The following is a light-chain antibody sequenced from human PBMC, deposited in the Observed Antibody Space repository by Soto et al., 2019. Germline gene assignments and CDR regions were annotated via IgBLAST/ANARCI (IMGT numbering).Light chain of an antibody. V-gene: IGKV1-39*01. J-gene: IGKJ4*01. CDR1: QSISSY. CDR3: QQCYRTTCT. Sequence: DIQMTQSPSSLSASVGDRVTITCRASQSISSYLNWYQHKPGKPPKLLIYGAYNLQSGVPSRFSGSGSGTDFTFTISSLQPEDYATYYCQQCYRTTCTFGGGTKVEIK. CDR2: GAY.